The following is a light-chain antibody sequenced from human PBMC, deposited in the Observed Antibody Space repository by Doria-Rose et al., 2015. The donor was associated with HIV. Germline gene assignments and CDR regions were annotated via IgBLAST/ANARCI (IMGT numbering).Light chain of an antibody. Sequence: EIVMTQSPGTLSLSPGERATLSCRASQSFSSTYLAWYQQKPGQAPSLLIYDGSTRATGIPDRFSASGSGTDFTLIINRLEPEDFALYYCHRYGTSWTFGQGTKVEI. J-gene: IGKJ1*01. CDR3: HRYGTSWT. V-gene: IGKV3-20*01. CDR1: QSFSSTY. CDR2: DGS.